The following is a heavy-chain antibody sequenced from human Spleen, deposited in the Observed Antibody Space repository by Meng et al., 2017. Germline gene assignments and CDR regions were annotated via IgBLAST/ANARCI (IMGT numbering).Heavy chain of an antibody. Sequence: EVQLVESGGGLVQPGGSLRLSCAASGFTFSSYWTHWVRQVPGKGLEWVSYISSSGNTIYYADSAKGRFTISRDNAKNSLYLQMNSLRAEDTAIYYCVRWVSYYDCWGQGTLVTVSS. CDR1: GFTFSSYW. J-gene: IGHJ4*02. V-gene: IGHV3-48*04. CDR3: VRWVSYYDC. CDR2: ISSSGNTI.